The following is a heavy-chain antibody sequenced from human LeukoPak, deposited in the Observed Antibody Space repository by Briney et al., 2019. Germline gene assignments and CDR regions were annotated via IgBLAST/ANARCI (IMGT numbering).Heavy chain of an antibody. J-gene: IGHJ4*02. D-gene: IGHD3-10*01. CDR2: ISYSGIT. CDR1: GASISSGGYY. CDR3: ARERAHYYGSGSYYTLFDY. Sequence: SETLSLTCTVSGASISSGGYYWNWIRQHPGKGLEWIGYISYSGITYYNPSLKSRVTISVDTSKNQFSLKLSSVTAADTAVYYCARERAHYYGSGSYYTLFDYWGQETLVTVSS. V-gene: IGHV4-31*03.